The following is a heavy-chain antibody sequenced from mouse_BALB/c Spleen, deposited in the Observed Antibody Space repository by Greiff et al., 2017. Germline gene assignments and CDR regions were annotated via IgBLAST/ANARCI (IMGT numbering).Heavy chain of an antibody. Sequence: EVMLVESGGGLVQPGGSLRLSCATSGFTFTDYYMSWVRQPPGKSLEWLGFIRNKANGYTTEYSASVKGRFTISRDNSQSILYLQMNTLRAEDSATYYCARDRAYGSSYWYFDVWSAGTTVTVSS. D-gene: IGHD1-1*01. J-gene: IGHJ1*01. CDR2: IRNKANGYTT. V-gene: IGHV7-3*02. CDR1: GFTFTDYY. CDR3: ARDRAYGSSYWYFDV.